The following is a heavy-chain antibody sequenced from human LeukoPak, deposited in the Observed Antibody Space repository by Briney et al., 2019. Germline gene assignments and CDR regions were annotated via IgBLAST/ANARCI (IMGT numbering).Heavy chain of an antibody. CDR2: IYYSGST. CDR3: ARVGYYGSGSYRDAFDI. CDR1: GGSISSYY. J-gene: IGHJ3*02. Sequence: SETLSLTCTVSGGSISSYYWSWIRQPPGKGLEWIGYIYYSGSTNYNPSLKSRVTISVDTSKNQFSLKLSSVTAADTAVYYCARVGYYGSGSYRDAFDIWGQGTMVTVSS. D-gene: IGHD3-10*01. V-gene: IGHV4-59*12.